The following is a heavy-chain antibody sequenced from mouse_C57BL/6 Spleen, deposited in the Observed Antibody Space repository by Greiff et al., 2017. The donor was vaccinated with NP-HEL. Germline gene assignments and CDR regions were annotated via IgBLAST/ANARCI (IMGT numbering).Heavy chain of an antibody. Sequence: VQLKESGPELVKPGASVKISCKASGYSFTGYYMHWVKQSSEKSLEWIGEINPSTGGTSYNQKFKGKATLTVDKSSSTAYMQLKSLTSEDSAVYYCARKGSSPFAYWGQGTLVTVSA. J-gene: IGHJ3*01. CDR2: INPSTGGT. CDR3: ARKGSSPFAY. V-gene: IGHV1-43*01. D-gene: IGHD1-1*01. CDR1: GYSFTGYY.